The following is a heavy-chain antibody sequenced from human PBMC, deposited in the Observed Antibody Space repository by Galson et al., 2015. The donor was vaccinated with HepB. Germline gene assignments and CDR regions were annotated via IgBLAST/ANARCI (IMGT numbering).Heavy chain of an antibody. CDR3: AKDRNSTSPGTYGMDV. Sequence: SLRLSCAASGFPFSTYTMSWVRQAPGKGLEWVSAISGSGGTTYYADSVRGRFTTSRDNTKRTLYLQMNRLRGEDTALYYCAKDRNSTSPGTYGMDVWGQGTTVTV. D-gene: IGHD6-6*01. CDR2: ISGSGGTT. CDR1: GFPFSTYT. V-gene: IGHV3-23*01. J-gene: IGHJ6*02.